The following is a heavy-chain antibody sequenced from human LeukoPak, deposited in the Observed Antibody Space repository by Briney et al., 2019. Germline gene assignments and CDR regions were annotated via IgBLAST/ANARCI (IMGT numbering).Heavy chain of an antibody. D-gene: IGHD6-13*01. J-gene: IGHJ3*01. CDR1: GGSISIYY. V-gene: IGHV4-4*07. CDR3: ARDLASSSYNAAFDL. Sequence: SETLSLTCTVSGGSISIYYWSWIRQPAGKGLEWIGRIYTSGSTNYNPSLKSRVTMSVDTSKNQFSLKVNSVTAADTAVYYCARDLASSSYNAAFDLWGQGTMVTVSS. CDR2: IYTSGST.